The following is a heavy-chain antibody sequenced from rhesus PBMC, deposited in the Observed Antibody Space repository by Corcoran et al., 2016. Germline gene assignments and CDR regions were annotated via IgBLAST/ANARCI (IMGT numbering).Heavy chain of an antibody. CDR2: ITYSGST. V-gene: IGHV4-122*02. CDR3: ARQNWNAFDF. CDR1: GGSIRSGYDH. D-gene: IGHD2-15*01. Sequence: QVQLQESGPGLVKPSETLSLTCAVSGGSIRSGYDHWNWIRQPPGKGLEWIGYITYSGSTDYNPSLKSRVTISRDTSKDQFSLKLTSVTAADTAVYYCARQNWNAFDFWGQGLTVTVSS. J-gene: IGHJ3*01.